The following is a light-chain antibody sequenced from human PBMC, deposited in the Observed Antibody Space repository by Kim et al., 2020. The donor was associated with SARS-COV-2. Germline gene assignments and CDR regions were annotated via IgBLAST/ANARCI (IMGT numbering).Light chain of an antibody. V-gene: IGKV1-39*01. CDR1: QPINIH. CDR3: QQSYPTRP. J-gene: IGKJ1*01. CDR2: GAS. Sequence: DIKMTQSPSSLSASVGDRVTITCRASQPINIHLNWYQQKHGKAPKLLIYGASTLQRGVPSRFSGGGSGTDFTLTINSLQPEDIASYYCQQSYPTRPFGQGTKVDIK.